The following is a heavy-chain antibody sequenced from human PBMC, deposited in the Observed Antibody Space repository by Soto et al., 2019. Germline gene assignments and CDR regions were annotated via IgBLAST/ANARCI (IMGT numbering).Heavy chain of an antibody. CDR2: IYYSGST. J-gene: IGHJ6*03. V-gene: IGHV4-59*08. CDR3: ARTQRLRGSGSRALYYYYYYMDV. CDR1: GGSISSYY. Sequence: SETLSLTCTVSGGSISSYYWSWIRQPPGKGLEWIGYIYYSGSTNYNPSLKSRVTISVDTSKNQFSLKLSSVTAADTAVYYCARTQRLRGSGSRALYYYYYYMDVWGKGTTVTVSS. D-gene: IGHD3-10*01.